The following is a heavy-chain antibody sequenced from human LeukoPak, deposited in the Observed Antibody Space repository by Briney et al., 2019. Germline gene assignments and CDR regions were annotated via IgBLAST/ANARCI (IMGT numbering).Heavy chain of an antibody. D-gene: IGHD3-16*01. CDR2: IYPGDSDT. V-gene: IGHV5-51*01. Sequence: GAPLKISCKGSGYIFTSYWIGWVLQMPAKDLEWMGIIYPGDSDTRYSPSFQGQVTISADKSTSTAYLHWSSLKASDTAMYYCARQVNRAAPYVSWGQGTLVTVSS. J-gene: IGHJ5*02. CDR1: GYIFTSYW. CDR3: ARQVNRAAPYVS.